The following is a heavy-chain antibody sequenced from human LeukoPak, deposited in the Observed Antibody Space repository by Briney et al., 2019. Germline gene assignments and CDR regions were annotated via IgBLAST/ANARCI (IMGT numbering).Heavy chain of an antibody. CDR3: ALSWRSGSFYNFDY. CDR1: GFTFSSHS. D-gene: IGHD3-10*01. J-gene: IGHJ4*02. Sequence: GGSLRLSCAASGFTFSSHSMNWVRQAPGKGLEWVSSIDSSCGNTYYADSVKGRFTISRDNAKNSLFLQMNSLRAEDTAVYYCALSWRSGSFYNFDYWGQGTLVPVSS. CDR2: IDSSCGNT. V-gene: IGHV3-21*01.